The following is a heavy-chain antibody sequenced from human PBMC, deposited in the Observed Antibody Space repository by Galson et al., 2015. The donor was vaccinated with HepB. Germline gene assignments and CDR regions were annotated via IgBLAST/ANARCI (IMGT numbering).Heavy chain of an antibody. V-gene: IGHV1-3*01. CDR2: IHAGNGGT. D-gene: IGHD3-22*01. J-gene: IGHJ2*01. Sequence: SVKVSCKASGYRFTRYTLHWIRQAPGQRLEWLGWIHAGNGGTKYSQRLQGRITITRDTSASTAYMDLSSLRSEDTALYYCARDGYFDISGYYPGASGYFDLWGRGTLVTVSS. CDR3: ARDGYFDISGYYPGASGYFDL. CDR1: GYRFTRYT.